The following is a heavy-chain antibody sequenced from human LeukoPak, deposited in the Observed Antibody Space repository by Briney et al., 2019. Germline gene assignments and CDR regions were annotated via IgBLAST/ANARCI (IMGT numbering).Heavy chain of an antibody. CDR2: ITSSGSTV. CDR3: ARDIDSSGLDAFDI. Sequence: PGGSLRLSCAASGFTFSSYEMNWVRQAPGKGLEWVSYITSSGSTVYYADSVKGRFTISRDNARKSLYLQMNRLRAEDTAVYYCARDIDSSGLDAFDIWGQGTTVTVSS. CDR1: GFTFSSYE. V-gene: IGHV3-48*03. D-gene: IGHD3-22*01. J-gene: IGHJ3*02.